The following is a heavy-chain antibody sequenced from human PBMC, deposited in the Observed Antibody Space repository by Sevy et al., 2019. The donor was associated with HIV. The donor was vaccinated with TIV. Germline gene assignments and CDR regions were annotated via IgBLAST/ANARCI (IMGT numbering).Heavy chain of an antibody. V-gene: IGHV4-4*07. D-gene: IGHD2-15*01. J-gene: IGHJ4*02. CDR3: ARGSSNCSGGSCYDY. Sequence: SETLSLTCTVSGGSISSYYWSWIRQPAGKGLEWIGRIYTSGSTNYNPSLKSRVTMSVDTSKNQFSLKLSSVTAADTAVYYCARGSSNCSGGSCYDYWDQGTLVTVSS. CDR2: IYTSGST. CDR1: GGSISSYY.